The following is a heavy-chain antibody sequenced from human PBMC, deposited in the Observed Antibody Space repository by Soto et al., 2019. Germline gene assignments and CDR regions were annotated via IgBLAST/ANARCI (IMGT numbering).Heavy chain of an antibody. CDR3: ARDFNYGSGDY. CDR1: GYTFISYA. J-gene: IGHJ4*02. D-gene: IGHD3-10*01. CDR2: INAGNGNT. V-gene: IGHV1-3*05. Sequence: QVQLVQSGAEEKKPGASVKVSCKASGYTFISYAMYWVRQAPGQRLEWMGWINAGNGNTKYSQKFQGRVIITRDTSASTAYMELNSLRSEDTAVYYWARDFNYGSGDYWGQGTLVTVSS.